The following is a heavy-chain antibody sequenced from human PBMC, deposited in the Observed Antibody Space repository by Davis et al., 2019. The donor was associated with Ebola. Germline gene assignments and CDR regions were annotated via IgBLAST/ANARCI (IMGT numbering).Heavy chain of an antibody. V-gene: IGHV3-7*03. J-gene: IGHJ4*02. CDR2: IKQDGSEK. Sequence: GGSLRLSCAASGLTFSSYAMSWVRQAPGKGLEWVANIKQDGSEKYYVDSVKGRFTISRDNAKNSLYLQMNSLRAEDTAVYYCARRIDYWGQGTLVTVSS. CDR1: GLTFSSYA. CDR3: ARRIDY. D-gene: IGHD2/OR15-2a*01.